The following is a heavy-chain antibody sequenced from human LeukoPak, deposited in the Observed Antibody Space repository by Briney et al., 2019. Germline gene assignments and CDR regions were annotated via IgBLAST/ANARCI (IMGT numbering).Heavy chain of an antibody. V-gene: IGHV4-59*01. J-gene: IGHJ4*02. CDR2: IYYSGST. CDR3: ARDQGATSFDY. D-gene: IGHD1-26*01. Sequence: SETLSLTCTVSGGSISSYYWSWIRQPPGKGLEWIGYIYYSGSTNYNPSLKSRGTISVDTSKNQFSLKLSSVTAAATAVYYCARDQGATSFDYWGQGTLVTVSS. CDR1: GGSISSYY.